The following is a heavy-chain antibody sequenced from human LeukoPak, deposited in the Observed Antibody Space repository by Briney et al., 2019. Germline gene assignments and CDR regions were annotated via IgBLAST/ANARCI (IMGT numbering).Heavy chain of an antibody. CDR3: ARGGRVGSYYYYYMDV. D-gene: IGHD3-10*01. J-gene: IGHJ6*03. CDR1: GYTFTSYY. Sequence: GASVKVSCKASGYTFTSYYMHWVRQAPGQGLEWMGIINPSGGSTSYAQKFQGRVTMTRDMSTSTVYMELSSLRSEDTAVYYCARGGRVGSYYYYYMDVWGKGTTVTVSS. CDR2: INPSGGST. V-gene: IGHV1-46*01.